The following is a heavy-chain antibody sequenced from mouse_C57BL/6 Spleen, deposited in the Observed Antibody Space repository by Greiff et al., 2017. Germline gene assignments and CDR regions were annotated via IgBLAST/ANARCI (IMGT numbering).Heavy chain of an antibody. D-gene: IGHD2-4*01. CDR3: ARGDDYLYYAMDY. Sequence: QVQLQQPGAELVRPGSSVKLSCKASGYTFTSYWMHWVKQRPIQGLEWIGNIDPSDSETHYNQKFKDKATLTVDKSSSTAYMQLSSLTSEDSAVYYCARGDDYLYYAMDYGGQGTSVTVSS. J-gene: IGHJ4*01. CDR2: IDPSDSET. CDR1: GYTFTSYW. V-gene: IGHV1-52*01.